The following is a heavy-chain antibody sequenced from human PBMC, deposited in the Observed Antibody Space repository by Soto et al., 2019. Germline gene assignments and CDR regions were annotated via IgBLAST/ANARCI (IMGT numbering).Heavy chain of an antibody. CDR1: RYSFTDYW. CDR2: IYPGDSDT. D-gene: IGHD6-13*01. V-gene: IGHV5-51*01. CDR3: ASNTNSWYYFDH. Sequence: EVQLVQSGAEVKKPGESLKISCKAFRYSFTDYWIGWVRQMPGKGLEWMGFIYPGDSDTRYSPSFQGQVTISADKSIRTAYLQWSSLKDSDSAIYFCASNTNSWYYFDHWGQGTVVTVSS. J-gene: IGHJ4*02.